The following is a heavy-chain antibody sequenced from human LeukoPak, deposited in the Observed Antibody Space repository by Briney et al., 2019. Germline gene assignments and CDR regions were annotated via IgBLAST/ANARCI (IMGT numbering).Heavy chain of an antibody. Sequence: SETLSLTCTVSGGSINGYVRSWIRQPPGKGLEWIGYITYSGSTIYHPFPSSRVTISVDTSKSQFSLHLSSVTAADTAVYYCVRQGVAAVGTGYFDYWGQETLVTFFS. D-gene: IGHD6-13*01. CDR1: GGSINGYV. V-gene: IGHV4-59*08. J-gene: IGHJ4*02. CDR3: VRQGVAAVGTGYFDY. CDR2: ITYSGST.